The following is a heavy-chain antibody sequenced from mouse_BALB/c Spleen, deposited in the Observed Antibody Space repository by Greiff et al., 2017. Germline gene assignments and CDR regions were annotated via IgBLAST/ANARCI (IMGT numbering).Heavy chain of an antibody. CDR3: ARRGDNYAMDY. CDR2: ICSGGSYT. V-gene: IGHV5-6*01. CDR1: GFTFSSYG. Sequence: VQVVESGGDLVKPGGSLKLFCAASGFTFSSYGMSWVRQTPDKRLEWVATICSGGSYTYYPDSVQGRFTISRDNAKNTLYLQMSRLKSEDTALDYCARRGDNYAMDYWGQGTSVTVSS. J-gene: IGHJ4*01.